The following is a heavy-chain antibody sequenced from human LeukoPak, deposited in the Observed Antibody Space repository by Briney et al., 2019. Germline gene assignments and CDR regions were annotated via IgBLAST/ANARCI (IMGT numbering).Heavy chain of an antibody. CDR1: GFTFSSYW. Sequence: GGSLRLSCAASGFTFSSYWMSWVRQAPGKGLEWVANIKQDGSEKYYVDSVKGRFTISRDNAKNSLYLQMNSLRAEDTAVYYCAKARRSRYSSSWSLDYWGQGTLVTVSS. CDR3: AKARRSRYSSSWSLDY. D-gene: IGHD6-13*01. V-gene: IGHV3-7*03. CDR2: IKQDGSEK. J-gene: IGHJ4*02.